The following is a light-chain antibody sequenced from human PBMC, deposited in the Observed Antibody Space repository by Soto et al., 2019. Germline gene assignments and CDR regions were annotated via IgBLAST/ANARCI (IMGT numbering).Light chain of an antibody. CDR2: DAY. J-gene: IGKJ1*01. Sequence: EIALTQSPVTLSLSPGESGTLSCRASQSVSSGYLAWYQQKPGQAPRLLIYDAYSRATGIQDRFSGSGSGTDFTLTISRLEPEDFAVYYCKQYGGSPRTFGQGTKVDI. V-gene: IGKV3-20*01. CDR3: KQYGGSPRT. CDR1: QSVSSGY.